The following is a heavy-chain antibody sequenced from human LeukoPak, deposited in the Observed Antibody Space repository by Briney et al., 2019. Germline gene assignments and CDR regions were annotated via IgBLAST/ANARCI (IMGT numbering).Heavy chain of an antibody. CDR2: INHSGST. CDR1: GGSFSCYY. CDR3: ARGRYQLLWFGWDLLAIDY. Sequence: PSETLSLTCAVYGGSFSCYYWSWIRQPPGKGLEWIGEINHSGSTNYNPSLKSRVTISVDTSKNQFSLKLSSVTAADTAVYYCARGRYQLLWFGWDLLAIDYWGQGTLVTVSS. J-gene: IGHJ4*02. D-gene: IGHD2-2*01. V-gene: IGHV4-34*01.